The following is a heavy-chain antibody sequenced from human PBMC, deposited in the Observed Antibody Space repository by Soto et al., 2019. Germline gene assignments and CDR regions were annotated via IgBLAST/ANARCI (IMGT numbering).Heavy chain of an antibody. J-gene: IGHJ4*02. CDR1: GGSISGSSFY. V-gene: IGHV4-39*02. CDR3: SRVPMMYYGAGTYGYFDS. Sequence: QLQLQESGPRLVKPSETLSLTCAVSGGSISGSSFYWGWIRQPPEKGLESIGSIHYSGSTYYNPSLKSRVTMSVDTSKNQCSLKLTSVTAADTAFYYCSRVPMMYYGAGTYGYFDSWGQGTLLTVSS. CDR2: IHYSGST. D-gene: IGHD3-10*01.